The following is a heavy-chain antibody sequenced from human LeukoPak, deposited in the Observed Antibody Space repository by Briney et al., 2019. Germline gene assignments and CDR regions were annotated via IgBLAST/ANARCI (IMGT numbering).Heavy chain of an antibody. Sequence: GGSLRLSCVASGFTFSSYEMNWVRQAPGKGLEWVSYISSSGSTIYYADSVKGRFTISRDNAKNSLYLQMNSLRAEDTAVYYCARDTTAGDLDYWGQGTLVTVSS. CDR1: GFTFSSYE. D-gene: IGHD6-13*01. V-gene: IGHV3-48*03. CDR2: ISSSGSTI. J-gene: IGHJ4*02. CDR3: ARDTTAGDLDY.